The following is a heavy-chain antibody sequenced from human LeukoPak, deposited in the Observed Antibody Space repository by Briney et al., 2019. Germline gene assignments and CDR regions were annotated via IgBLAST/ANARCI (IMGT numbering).Heavy chain of an antibody. D-gene: IGHD2-21*01. J-gene: IGHJ3*01. V-gene: IGHV3-30*03. Sequence: GGSLRLSCAASGITFSHHGMDWVRQAPGKGLEWVAGIQYDGSIKFYLDSVKGRFTISRDNSKNTLDLQMNSLRFEDTAVYSCVQGGQYTRAYSDAFGLWGQGTMVTVSS. CDR3: VQGGQYTRAYSDAFGL. CDR1: GITFSHHG. CDR2: IQYDGSIK.